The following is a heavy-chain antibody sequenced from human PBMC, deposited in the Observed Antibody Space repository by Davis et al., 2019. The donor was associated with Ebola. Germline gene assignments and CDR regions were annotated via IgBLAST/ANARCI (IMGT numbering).Heavy chain of an antibody. V-gene: IGHV4-34*01. CDR1: GGSFSGYY. J-gene: IGHJ6*02. Sequence: GSLRLSCAVYGGSFSGYYWSWIRQPPGKGLEWIGEINHSGSTNYNPSLKSRVTISVDTSKNQFSLKLSSVTAADTAVYYCARGHIYVDYGPSGYGMDVWGQGTTVTVSS. CDR3: ARGHIYVDYGPSGYGMDV. D-gene: IGHD4-17*01. CDR2: INHSGST.